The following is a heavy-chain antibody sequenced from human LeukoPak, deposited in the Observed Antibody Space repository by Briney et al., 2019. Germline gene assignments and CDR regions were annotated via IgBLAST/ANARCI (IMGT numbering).Heavy chain of an antibody. CDR1: GFTFSNYN. Sequence: PGGSLRLSCAASGFTFSNYNMNWVRQAPGKGLEWVSYISSSSSTIYYADSVKGRFTISRDNAKNSLYLQMNSLRAEDTAVYYCARDRDDPGNYYYYMDVWGKGTTVTVSS. J-gene: IGHJ6*03. D-gene: IGHD3-10*01. CDR2: ISSSSSTI. CDR3: ARDRDDPGNYYYYMDV. V-gene: IGHV3-48*01.